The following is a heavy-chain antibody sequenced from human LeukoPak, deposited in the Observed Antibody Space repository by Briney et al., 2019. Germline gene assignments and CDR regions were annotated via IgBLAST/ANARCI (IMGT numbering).Heavy chain of an antibody. D-gene: IGHD6-19*01. CDR3: AKAGSSSGWRGIDY. Sequence: PGGSLRLSCAASGFTFRSYAMSWVRQAPGKGLEWVSVISGGGGSTYYADSVKGRFTISRDNSKSTLYLQMDSLRAEDTAVYYCAKAGSSSGWRGIDYWGQGTLVTVSS. J-gene: IGHJ4*02. CDR1: GFTFRSYA. CDR2: ISGGGGST. V-gene: IGHV3-23*01.